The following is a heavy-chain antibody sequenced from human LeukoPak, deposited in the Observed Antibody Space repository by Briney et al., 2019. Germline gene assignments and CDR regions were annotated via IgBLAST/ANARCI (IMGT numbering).Heavy chain of an antibody. CDR2: IKPNIGGT. V-gene: IGHV1-2*02. J-gene: IGHJ6*04. CDR1: AYTFTGYY. Sequence: ASVKVSCKASAYTFTGYYMHWVRQAPGHGLEWMGWIKPNIGGTKIAQKFHGRVTMNRDTPISTAYIEVGRLTSDDTAVYYCARHVAPRIAAAGLIDIYYYYGMDVWGKGTTVTVSS. CDR3: ARHVAPRIAAAGLIDIYYYYGMDV. D-gene: IGHD6-13*01.